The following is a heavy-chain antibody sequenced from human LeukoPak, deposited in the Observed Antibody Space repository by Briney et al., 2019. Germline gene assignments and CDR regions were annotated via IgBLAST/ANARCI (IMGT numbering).Heavy chain of an antibody. J-gene: IGHJ4*02. Sequence: SETLSLTCTVSGGSIGSGGYYWSWIRQHPGKGLEWIGYIYYSGSTYYNPSLKSRVTISVDTSKNQFSLKLSSVTAADTAVYYCARTRWLEFDYWGQGTLVTVSS. CDR3: ARTRWLEFDY. CDR2: IYYSGST. CDR1: GGSIGSGGYY. D-gene: IGHD6-19*01. V-gene: IGHV4-31*03.